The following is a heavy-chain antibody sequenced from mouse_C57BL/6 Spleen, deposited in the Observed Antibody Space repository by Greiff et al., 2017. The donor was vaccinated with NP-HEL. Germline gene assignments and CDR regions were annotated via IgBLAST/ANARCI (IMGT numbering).Heavy chain of an antibody. Sequence: DVMLVESEGGLVQPGSSMKLSCTASGFTFSDYYMAWVRQVPEKGLEWVANINYDGSSTYYLDSLKSRFIISRDNAKNNLYLQMSSLKSEDTATYYCARGGFAYWGQGTLVTVSA. CDR1: GFTFSDYY. J-gene: IGHJ3*01. V-gene: IGHV5-16*01. CDR3: ARGGFAY. CDR2: INYDGSST.